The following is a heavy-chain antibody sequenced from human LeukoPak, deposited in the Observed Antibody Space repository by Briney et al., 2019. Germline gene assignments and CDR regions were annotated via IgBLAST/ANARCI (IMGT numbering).Heavy chain of an antibody. CDR1: GFTFDDYA. Sequence: GRSLRLSCAASGFTFDDYAMHWVRQPPGKGLEWVSGISRNSGSIGYADSVKGRFTISRDNAKNSLNLQMDSLRAEDTALYYCAKGSGSYYYFDYWGQGTLVTVSS. V-gene: IGHV3-9*01. J-gene: IGHJ4*02. D-gene: IGHD1-26*01. CDR3: AKGSGSYYYFDY. CDR2: ISRNSGSI.